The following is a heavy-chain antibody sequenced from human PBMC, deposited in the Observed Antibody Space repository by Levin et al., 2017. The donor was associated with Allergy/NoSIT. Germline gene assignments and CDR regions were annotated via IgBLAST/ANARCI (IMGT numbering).Heavy chain of an antibody. V-gene: IGHV3-23*01. D-gene: IGHD6-13*01. Sequence: GGSLRLSCAASGFTFSSYAMSWVRQAPGKGLEWVSALSTSGGSTYYADSVKGRFTISRDNSKNTLYLQMNSLRADDTALYYCAKRAGTSWYGIFDYWGQGTLVTVSS. CDR1: GFTFSSYA. CDR3: AKRAGTSWYGIFDY. CDR2: LSTSGGST. J-gene: IGHJ4*02.